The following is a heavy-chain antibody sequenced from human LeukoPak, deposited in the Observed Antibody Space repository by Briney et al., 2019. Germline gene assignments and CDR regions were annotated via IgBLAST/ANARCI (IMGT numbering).Heavy chain of an antibody. CDR1: GGSISSGGYS. CDR2: IYYSGST. J-gene: IGHJ4*02. CDR3: ARGYYYVSGSYSFFDY. Sequence: PSQTLSLTCAVSGGSISSGGYSWSWIRQPPGKGLEWIGYIYYSGSTYYNPSLKSRVTISVDTSKNQFSLRLSSVTAADTAVYYCARGYYYVSGSYSFFDYWGQGTLVTVSS. D-gene: IGHD3-10*01. V-gene: IGHV4-30-4*07.